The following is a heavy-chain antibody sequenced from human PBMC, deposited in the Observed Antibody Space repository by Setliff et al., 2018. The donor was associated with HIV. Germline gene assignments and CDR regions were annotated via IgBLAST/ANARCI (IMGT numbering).Heavy chain of an antibody. CDR2: ISTYIGLT. Sequence: ASVKVSCKTSGYTFINYGISWVRQAPGQGLEWVGWISTYIGLTKYDQILQGRVTMTTDTSTNTAYMELKNLTSDDTAVYYCAATGSSGYVYWGQGTLVTVSS. CDR1: GYTFINYG. CDR3: AATGSSGYVY. J-gene: IGHJ4*02. D-gene: IGHD5-12*01. V-gene: IGHV1-18*01.